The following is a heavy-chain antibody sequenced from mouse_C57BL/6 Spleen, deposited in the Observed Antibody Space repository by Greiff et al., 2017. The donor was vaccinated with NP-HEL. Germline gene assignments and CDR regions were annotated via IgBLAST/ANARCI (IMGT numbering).Heavy chain of an antibody. CDR1: GYTFTSYW. V-gene: IGHV1-53*01. CDR2: INPSNGGT. CDR3: ARWEMNVYGSSSDWYFDV. Sequence: VQLQQPGTELVKPGASVKLSCKASGYTFTSYWMHWVKQRPGQGLEWIGNINPSNGGTNYNEKFKSKATLTVDKSSSTAYMQLSSLTSEDSAVYYCARWEMNVYGSSSDWYFDVWGTGTTVTVSS. J-gene: IGHJ1*03. D-gene: IGHD1-1*01.